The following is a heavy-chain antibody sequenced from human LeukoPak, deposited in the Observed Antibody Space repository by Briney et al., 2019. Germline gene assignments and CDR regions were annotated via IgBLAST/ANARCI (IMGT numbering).Heavy chain of an antibody. Sequence: PSETLSLTCTVSGGSISSYYSSWIRQPAGKGLEWIGRIYTSGSTNYNPSLKSRVTMSVDTSKNQFSLKLSSMTAADTAVYYCARENYDILTGYRRSYLDYWGQGTLVTVSS. CDR2: IYTSGST. CDR3: ARENYDILTGYRRSYLDY. D-gene: IGHD3-9*01. J-gene: IGHJ4*02. CDR1: GGSISSYY. V-gene: IGHV4-4*07.